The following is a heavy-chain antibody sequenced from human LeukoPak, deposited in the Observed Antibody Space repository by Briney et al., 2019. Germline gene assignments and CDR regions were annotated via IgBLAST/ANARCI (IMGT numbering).Heavy chain of an antibody. CDR3: ARDLSYYDILTGYYSAYYFDY. Sequence: SQTLSLTCAISGDSVSSNSAAWNWIRQSPSRGLEWLGRTYYRSKWCYDYAVSVKSRITINPDTSKNQFSLQLNSVTPEDTAVYYCARDLSYYDILTGYYSAYYFDYWGQGTLVTVSS. CDR2: TYYRSKWCY. D-gene: IGHD3-9*01. CDR1: GDSVSSNSAA. V-gene: IGHV6-1*01. J-gene: IGHJ4*02.